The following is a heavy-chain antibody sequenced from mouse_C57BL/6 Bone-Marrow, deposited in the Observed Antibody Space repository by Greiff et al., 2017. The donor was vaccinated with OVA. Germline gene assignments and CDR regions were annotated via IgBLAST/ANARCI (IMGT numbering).Heavy chain of an antibody. CDR2: ISYDGSN. J-gene: IGHJ3*01. Sequence: EVQLKESGPGLVKPSQSLSLTCSVTGYSITSGYYWTWIRQFPGNKLEWMGYISYDGSNNYNPSLKNRISITRDTSKNQFFLKLNSVTTEDTATYYCARDYYGSSSLWFAYWGQGTLVTVSA. D-gene: IGHD1-1*01. CDR3: ARDYYGSSSLWFAY. V-gene: IGHV3-6*01. CDR1: GYSITSGYY.